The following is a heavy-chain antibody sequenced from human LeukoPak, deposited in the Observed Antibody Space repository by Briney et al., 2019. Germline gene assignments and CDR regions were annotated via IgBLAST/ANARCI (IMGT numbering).Heavy chain of an antibody. CDR2: LYSGGHT. D-gene: IGHD4-17*01. CDR1: GFSVSSNY. J-gene: IGHJ4*02. V-gene: IGHV3-53*01. Sequence: GGSLRLSCAASGFSVSSNYMSWVRQAPGKGLEWVSVLYSGGHTYYADSVKGRFTISRDNAKNSLYLQMNSLRAEDTAVYYCARAHEPYGDYFDYWGQGTLVTVSS. CDR3: ARAHEPYGDYFDY.